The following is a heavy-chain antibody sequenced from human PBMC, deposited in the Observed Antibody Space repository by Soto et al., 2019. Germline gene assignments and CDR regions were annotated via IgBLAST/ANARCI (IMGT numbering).Heavy chain of an antibody. V-gene: IGHV4-34*01. CDR1: GGSFSGYY. J-gene: IGHJ5*02. Sequence: SETLSLTCAVYGGSFSGYYWSWIRQPPGKGLEWIGEINHSGSTNYNPSLKSRVTISVDTSKNQFSLKLSSVTAADTAVYYCARGAGYCSSTSCPVPNWFDPWGQGTLVTVSS. CDR2: INHSGST. D-gene: IGHD2-2*03. CDR3: ARGAGYCSSTSCPVPNWFDP.